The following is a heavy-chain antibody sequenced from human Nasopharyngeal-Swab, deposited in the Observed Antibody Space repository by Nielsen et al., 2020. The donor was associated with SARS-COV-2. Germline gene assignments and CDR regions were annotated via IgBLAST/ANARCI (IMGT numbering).Heavy chain of an antibody. CDR3: AKDPGGVVIMGWFDP. Sequence: GESLKISCAASGFTFSSYGMHWVRQAPGKGLEWVAVISYDGSNKYYADSVKGRFTTSRDNSKNTLYLQMNSLRAEDTAVYYCAKDPGGVVIMGWFDPWGQGTLVTVSS. V-gene: IGHV3-30*18. J-gene: IGHJ5*02. D-gene: IGHD3-3*01. CDR2: ISYDGSNK. CDR1: GFTFSSYG.